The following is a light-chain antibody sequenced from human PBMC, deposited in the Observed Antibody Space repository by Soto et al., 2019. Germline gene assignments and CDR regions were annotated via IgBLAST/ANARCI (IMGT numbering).Light chain of an antibody. CDR3: QQYGNSRFT. J-gene: IGKJ2*01. CDR2: GTS. Sequence: VLTQSPGTLSLSAGDRANLSCRASQSVSSSSFAWYQQKPGQAPRLLIFGTSARATGIPDRFRGSGSGTEFTLTITRLEPEDFAVYYCQQYGNSRFTFGRGTKLEIK. V-gene: IGKV3-20*01. CDR1: QSVSSSS.